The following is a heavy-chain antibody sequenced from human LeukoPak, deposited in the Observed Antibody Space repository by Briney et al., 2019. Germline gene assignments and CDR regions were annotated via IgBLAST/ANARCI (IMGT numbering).Heavy chain of an antibody. Sequence: GASVKVSCKTSGYTFTSYDINWVRQATGQGLEWMGWMNPNSGNTGYAQKFQGRITMTRNTSTSTAYMQLSSLRSEDTAVYYCARELRGELSLRAPIDHWGQGTLVTVSS. CDR1: GYTFTSYD. CDR2: MNPNSGNT. CDR3: ARELRGELSLRAPIDH. J-gene: IGHJ4*02. V-gene: IGHV1-8*01. D-gene: IGHD3-16*02.